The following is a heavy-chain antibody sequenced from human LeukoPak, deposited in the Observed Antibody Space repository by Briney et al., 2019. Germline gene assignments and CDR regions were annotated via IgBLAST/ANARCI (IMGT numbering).Heavy chain of an antibody. D-gene: IGHD4-17*01. V-gene: IGHV3-74*01. CDR1: GFTFSSYW. CDR3: ARRAGEYSHPYDY. Sequence: PGGSLRLSCAASGFTFSSYWMHWVRQTPGKGLMWVSRIKSDGSTIYADSVKGRFTISRDNSKNTLYLQMNSLRADDTAVYYCARRAGEYSHPYDYWGQGTLVTVSS. J-gene: IGHJ4*02. CDR2: IKSDGST.